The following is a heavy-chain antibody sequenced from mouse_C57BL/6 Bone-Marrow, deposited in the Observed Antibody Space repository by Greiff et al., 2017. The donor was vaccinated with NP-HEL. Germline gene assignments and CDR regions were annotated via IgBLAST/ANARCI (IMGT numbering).Heavy chain of an antibody. D-gene: IGHD1-1*01. Sequence: QVQLQQSGAELARPGASVKLSCKASGYTFTSYGISWVKQRTGQGLEWIGEIYPRSGNTYYTEKFKGKATLTADKSSSTAYMELRSLTSEDSAVYFCARSDYYGSSLFAYWGQGTLVTVSA. CDR2: IYPRSGNT. CDR3: ARSDYYGSSLFAY. CDR1: GYTFTSYG. V-gene: IGHV1-81*01. J-gene: IGHJ3*01.